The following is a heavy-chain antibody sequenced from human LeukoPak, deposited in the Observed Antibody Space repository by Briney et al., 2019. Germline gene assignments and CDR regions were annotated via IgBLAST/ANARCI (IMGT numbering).Heavy chain of an antibody. CDR3: ARARILRYSSSWRPFYYHYGMDV. CDR2: INHSGST. CDR1: GGSFSGYY. D-gene: IGHD6-13*01. J-gene: IGHJ6*02. V-gene: IGHV4-34*01. Sequence: SSETLSLTCTVYGGSFSGYYWSWIRQPPGKGLEWIGEINHSGSTNYNPSLKSRVTISVDTSKNQFSLKLSSVTAADTAVYYCARARILRYSSSWRPFYYHYGMDVWGQGTTVTVSS.